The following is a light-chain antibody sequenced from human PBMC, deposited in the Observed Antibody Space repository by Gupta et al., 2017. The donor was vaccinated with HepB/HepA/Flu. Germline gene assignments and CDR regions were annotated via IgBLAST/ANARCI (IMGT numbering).Light chain of an antibody. CDR3: QQCHTSRT. CDR2: SAS. J-gene: IGKJ1*01. Sequence: DIQMTQSPSSLSASVGDRVTITCRASQSINTYLNWYQHKPGKAPKLLIHSASTLQSGVPSRFSGSGSGTHFTLSINGRHPEDFATYYWQQCHTSRTFGPGTTVEI. V-gene: IGKV1-39*01. CDR1: QSINTY.